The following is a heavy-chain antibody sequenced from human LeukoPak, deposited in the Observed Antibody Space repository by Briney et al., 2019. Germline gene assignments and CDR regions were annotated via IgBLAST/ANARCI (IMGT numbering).Heavy chain of an antibody. V-gene: IGHV3-7*01. J-gene: IGHJ4*02. D-gene: IGHD3-3*01. CDR1: GFTFTNYW. CDR3: ARLREIPVFGVVTKSTSYFDY. CDR2: IKQDRSEK. Sequence: TGGSLRLSCAASGFTFTNYWMSWVRQAPGKGLELVANIKQDRSEKYYVDSVKGRFTISRDNAKNSLYLQMNSLRAEDTAVYYCARLREIPVFGVVTKSTSYFDYWGQGTLVTVYS.